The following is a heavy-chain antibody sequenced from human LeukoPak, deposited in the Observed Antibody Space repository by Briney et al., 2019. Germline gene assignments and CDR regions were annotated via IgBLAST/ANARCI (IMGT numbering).Heavy chain of an antibody. Sequence: GGSLRLSCTASGFTFSSYSMNWVRQAPGKGLEWVSYISSSSSNIFYADSFKGRFTISRDNAQNSLYLQMNSLRVEDTAVYYCVRDPPGAHFDYWGQGTLVTVSS. CDR2: ISSSSSNI. D-gene: IGHD7-27*01. CDR1: GFTFSSYS. CDR3: VRDPPGAHFDY. J-gene: IGHJ4*02. V-gene: IGHV3-21*01.